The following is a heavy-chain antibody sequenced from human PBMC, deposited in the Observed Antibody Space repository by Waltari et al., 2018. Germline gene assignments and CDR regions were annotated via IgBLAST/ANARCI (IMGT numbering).Heavy chain of an antibody. CDR1: GGTFSSYA. CDR2: IIPIFGTA. D-gene: IGHD5-12*01. V-gene: IGHV1-69*12. J-gene: IGHJ3*02. Sequence: QVQLVQSGAEVKKPGSSVKVSCKASGGTFSSYAISWVRQAPGKGLEWMGGIIPIFGTANYAQKFQGRVTITADESTSTAYMELSSLRSEDTAVYYCARRNYRRDGYNRWAFDIWGQGTMVTVSS. CDR3: ARRNYRRDGYNRWAFDI.